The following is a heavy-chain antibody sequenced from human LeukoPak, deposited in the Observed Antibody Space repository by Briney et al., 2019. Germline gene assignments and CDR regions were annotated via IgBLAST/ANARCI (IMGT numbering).Heavy chain of an antibody. Sequence: GASVKVSCKASGGTFGSYVISWVRQAPGQGLEWMGGIIPIFGTANYAQKFQGRVTITTDESTSTAYMELSSLRSEDTAVYYCARSITMIDDAFDIWGQGTMVTVSS. CDR2: IIPIFGTA. CDR3: ARSITMIDDAFDI. J-gene: IGHJ3*02. CDR1: GGTFGSYV. D-gene: IGHD3-22*01. V-gene: IGHV1-69*05.